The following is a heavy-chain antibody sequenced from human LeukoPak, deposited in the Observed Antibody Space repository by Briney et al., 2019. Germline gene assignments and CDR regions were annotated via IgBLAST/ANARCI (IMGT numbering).Heavy chain of an antibody. CDR3: ARPDYSGYDWD. CDR2: IYYSGST. Sequence: PSETPSLTCTVSGGSISSSSYYWGWIRQPPGKGLEWIGSIYYSGSTYYNPSLKSRVTISVDTSKNQFSLKLSSVTAADTAVYYCARPDYSGYDWDWVQGTLVTVSS. D-gene: IGHD5-12*01. J-gene: IGHJ4*02. CDR1: GGSISSSSYY. V-gene: IGHV4-39*01.